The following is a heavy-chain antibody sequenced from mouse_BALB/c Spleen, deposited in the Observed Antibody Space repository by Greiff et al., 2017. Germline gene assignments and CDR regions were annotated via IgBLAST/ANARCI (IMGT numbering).Heavy chain of an antibody. J-gene: IGHJ4*01. CDR2: IDPENGDT. D-gene: IGHD2-5*01. CDR1: GFNIKDYY. CDR3: NVDSNYDDYAMDY. Sequence: EVQLQQSGAELVRPGASVKLSCTASGFNIKDYYMHWVKQRPEQGLEWIGWIDPENGDTEYAPKFQGKATMTADTSSNTAYLQLSSLTSEDTAVYYCNVDSNYDDYAMDYWGQGTSVTVSA. V-gene: IGHV14-4*02.